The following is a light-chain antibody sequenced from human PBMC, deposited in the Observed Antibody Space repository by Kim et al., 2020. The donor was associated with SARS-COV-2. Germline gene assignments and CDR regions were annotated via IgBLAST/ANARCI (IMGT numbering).Light chain of an antibody. CDR1: QSVSSN. CDR3: QQYHDWPYT. J-gene: IGKJ2*01. Sequence: SVSPGERATLSCRASQSVSSNLAWYQQKPGQAPRLLIYGASTRATGFPARFSGSGSGTDFTLTISSLQSEDFAVYYCQQYHDWPYTFGQGTKLEI. CDR2: GAS. V-gene: IGKV3-15*01.